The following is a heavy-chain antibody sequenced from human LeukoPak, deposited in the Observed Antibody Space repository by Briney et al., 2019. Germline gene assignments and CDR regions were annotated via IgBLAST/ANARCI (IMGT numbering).Heavy chain of an antibody. CDR1: GYTFTSYD. CDR2: MNPNSGNT. V-gene: IGHV1-8*03. Sequence: GASVKVSCKASGYTFTSYDINWVRQATGQGLEWMGWMNPNSGNTGYAQKFQGRVTITRNTSISTAYMELSSLRSEDTAVYYCARDAGGITIFGVVISPDAFDIWGQGTMVTVSS. D-gene: IGHD3-3*01. J-gene: IGHJ3*02. CDR3: ARDAGGITIFGVVISPDAFDI.